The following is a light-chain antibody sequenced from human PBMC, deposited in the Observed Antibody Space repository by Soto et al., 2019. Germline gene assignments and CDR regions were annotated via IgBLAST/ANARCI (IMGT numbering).Light chain of an antibody. Sequence: DIQMTQSPSTLSGSVGDRVTITCRASQTISSWLAWYQQKPGKAPKLLIYKASTLKSGVPSRFSGSGSGTEFTLTISSLQPDDFATYYCQQYNSYPWTFGQGNKVDIK. J-gene: IGKJ1*01. V-gene: IGKV1-5*03. CDR1: QTISSW. CDR3: QQYNSYPWT. CDR2: KAS.